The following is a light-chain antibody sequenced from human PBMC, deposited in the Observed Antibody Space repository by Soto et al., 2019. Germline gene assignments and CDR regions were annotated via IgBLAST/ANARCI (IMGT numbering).Light chain of an antibody. Sequence: EIVLTQSPAPLSLSPGGRATPSCGASQSVRSSYVAWYQQKAGLAPRLLIYDGSSRASGIPDRFSGSGSGTDSTLTIGRLEPEDFALYYCQQYDNSAPLSFGGGTKV. CDR1: QSVRSSY. CDR3: QQYDNSAPLS. CDR2: DGS. J-gene: IGKJ4*01. V-gene: IGKV3D-20*01.